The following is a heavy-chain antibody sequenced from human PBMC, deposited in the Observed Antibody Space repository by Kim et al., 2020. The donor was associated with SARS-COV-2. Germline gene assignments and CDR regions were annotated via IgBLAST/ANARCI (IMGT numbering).Heavy chain of an antibody. V-gene: IGHV4-59*09. Sequence: NYNPYLKSRVTISVDTSKNQFSLKLSSVTSADTAVYYCARGGDPLSSFDYWGQGTLVTVSS. J-gene: IGHJ4*02. CDR3: ARGGDPLSSFDY. D-gene: IGHD3-16*01.